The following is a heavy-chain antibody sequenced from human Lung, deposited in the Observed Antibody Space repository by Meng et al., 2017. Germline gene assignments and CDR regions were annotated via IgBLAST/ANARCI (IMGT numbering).Heavy chain of an antibody. Sequence: GESLKISCAASGFTFSSYWMSWVRQAPGKGLEWVANIKQDGSEKYYVDSVKGRFTISRDNSKNTLYLQMNSLRAEDTAVYYCAKVDYGDSEYYFDYWGQGKLVNVSS. V-gene: IGHV3-7*03. J-gene: IGHJ4*02. CDR3: AKVDYGDSEYYFDY. CDR1: GFTFSSYW. D-gene: IGHD4-17*01. CDR2: IKQDGSEK.